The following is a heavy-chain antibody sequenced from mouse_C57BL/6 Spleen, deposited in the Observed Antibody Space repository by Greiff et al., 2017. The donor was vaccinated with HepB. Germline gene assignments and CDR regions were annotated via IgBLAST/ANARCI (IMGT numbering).Heavy chain of an antibody. D-gene: IGHD2-1*01. V-gene: IGHV1-69*01. J-gene: IGHJ2*01. CDR3: ARSGGNYEDYFDY. CDR2: IDPSDSYT. CDR1: GYTFTSYW. Sequence: QVQLQQPGAELVMPGASVKLSCKASGYTFTSYWMHWVKQRPGQGLEWIGEIDPSDSYTNYNQKFKGKSTLTVDKSSSTAYMQLSSLTSEDSAVYYCARSGGNYEDYFDYWGQGTTLTVSS.